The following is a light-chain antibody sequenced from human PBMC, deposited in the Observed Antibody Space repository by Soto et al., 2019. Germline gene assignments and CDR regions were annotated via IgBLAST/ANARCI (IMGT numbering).Light chain of an antibody. V-gene: IGLV2-14*01. CDR1: SSDVGGYTY. J-gene: IGLJ1*01. Sequence: ALTQPASVSGSPGQSITISCTGTSSDVGGYTYVSWYQQHPGKAPKLMIFEVSNRPSGVSNRFSGSKSGNTASLTISGLQAEDEADYYCSSYTSRNTLYVFGTGTKVTV. CDR2: EVS. CDR3: SSYTSRNTLYV.